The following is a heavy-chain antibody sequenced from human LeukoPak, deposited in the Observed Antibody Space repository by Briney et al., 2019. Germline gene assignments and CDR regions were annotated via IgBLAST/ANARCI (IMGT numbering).Heavy chain of an antibody. CDR2: IRPDGSEQ. D-gene: IGHD2-2*01. CDR3: SGPDSSRSPWAY. J-gene: IGHJ4*01. CDR1: GFPFSSFW. V-gene: IGHV3-7*01. Sequence: GGSLRLSCAASGFPFSSFWMNWVRQTPGRGLEWLANIRPDGSEQYYVDSVRGRFTISRDNAKNSVYLDMNNLRVDDTGVYYCSGPDSSRSPWAYWGHGTLVSVSS.